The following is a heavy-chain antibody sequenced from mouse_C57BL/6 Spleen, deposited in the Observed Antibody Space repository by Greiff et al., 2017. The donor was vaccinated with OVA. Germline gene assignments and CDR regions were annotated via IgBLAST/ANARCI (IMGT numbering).Heavy chain of an antibody. Sequence: VQLQQPGAELVKPGASVKMSCKASGYTFTSYWITWVKQRPGQGLAWIGDIYPGSGSPNYNEKFKSKATLTVDTSSSTAYMQRSSLTSEESAVYYCARRGITTVVAPDYWGQGTTLTVAS. J-gene: IGHJ2*01. CDR2: IYPGSGSP. D-gene: IGHD1-1*01. V-gene: IGHV1-55*01. CDR1: GYTFTSYW. CDR3: ARRGITTVVAPDY.